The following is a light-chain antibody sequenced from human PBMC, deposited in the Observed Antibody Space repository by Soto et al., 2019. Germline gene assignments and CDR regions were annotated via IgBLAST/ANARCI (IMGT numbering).Light chain of an antibody. Sequence: EIVLTQSPGTLSLSPGERATLSCRASQSVSSSYLAWYQQKPGQAPRPLIYGASSRAIGIPDRFSGSGSGTDFTLTISRLETEDFAVYYCQQYGSSPWAFGPGTKVDIK. CDR3: QQYGSSPWA. CDR1: QSVSSSY. V-gene: IGKV3-20*01. J-gene: IGKJ1*01. CDR2: GAS.